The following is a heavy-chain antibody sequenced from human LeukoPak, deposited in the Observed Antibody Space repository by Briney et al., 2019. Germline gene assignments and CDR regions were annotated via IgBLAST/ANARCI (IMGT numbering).Heavy chain of an antibody. J-gene: IGHJ4*02. D-gene: IGHD3/OR15-3a*01. CDR3: ATDGQVWFQGGFDY. CDR1: GFTFTSYA. V-gene: IGHV3-23*01. CDR2: ISGSGSST. Sequence: GGSLRLSCAASGFTFTSYAMSWVRQAPGKGLEWVSAISGSGSSTYYADSVKGRFTISRDNSKNTLYLQLNSLRAEDTAVYYCATDGQVWFQGGFDYWGQGTLVTVSS.